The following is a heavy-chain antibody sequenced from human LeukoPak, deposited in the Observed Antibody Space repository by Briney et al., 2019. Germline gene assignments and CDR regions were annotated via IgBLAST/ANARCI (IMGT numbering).Heavy chain of an antibody. Sequence: GGSLRLSCTASGFNFGDYAVSWVRQAPGKGLEWVGLIRSKAYGGTTEYAASVKGRFTISRDGSKSIAHLQINSLKTEDTAVYYCTRVGKLAATGNHFDYWGQGTLVTVSS. CDR3: TRVGKLAATGNHFDY. D-gene: IGHD2-15*01. CDR2: IRSKAYGGTT. V-gene: IGHV3-49*04. J-gene: IGHJ4*02. CDR1: GFNFGDYA.